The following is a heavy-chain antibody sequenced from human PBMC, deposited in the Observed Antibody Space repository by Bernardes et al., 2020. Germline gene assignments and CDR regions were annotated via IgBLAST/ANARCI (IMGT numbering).Heavy chain of an antibody. CDR2: IYSGGST. D-gene: IGHD6-13*01. CDR1: GFTVSSNY. V-gene: IGHV3-53*01. J-gene: IGHJ3*02. CDR3: ARDGYGDAFDI. Sequence: GGSLRLSCAASGFTVSSNYMSWVRQAPGTGLEWVSVIYSGGSTYYADSVKGRFTISRDNSKNTLYLQMNSLRAEDTAVYYCARDGYGDAFDIWGQGTMVTVSS.